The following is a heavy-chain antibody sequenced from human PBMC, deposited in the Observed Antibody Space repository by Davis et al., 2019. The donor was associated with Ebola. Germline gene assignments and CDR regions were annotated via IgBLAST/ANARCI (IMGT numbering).Heavy chain of an antibody. CDR1: GYTFTSYY. CDR2: INPSGGST. Sequence: ASVKVSCKASGYTFTSYYMHWVRQAPGQGLEWMGIINPSGGSTSYAQKFQGRVTMTRDTSTSTVYMELSSLRSEDTAVYYCASLGGTMIVVAEKNWFDPWGQGTLVTVSS. V-gene: IGHV1-46*01. D-gene: IGHD3-22*01. J-gene: IGHJ5*02. CDR3: ASLGGTMIVVAEKNWFDP.